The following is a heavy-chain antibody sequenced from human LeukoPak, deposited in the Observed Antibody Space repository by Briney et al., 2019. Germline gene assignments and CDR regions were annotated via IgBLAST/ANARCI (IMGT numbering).Heavy chain of an antibody. Sequence: PSETLSLTCTASGGSIIINSYYWAWIRQPPGKGLEWIGSIYHSGSTYYNPSLKSRVSISVDTSKNQFSLKLSSVTAADTAVYYCARRLDPWGQGTLVTVSS. CDR1: GGSIIINSYY. J-gene: IGHJ5*02. V-gene: IGHV4-39*01. CDR3: ARRLDP. CDR2: IYHSGST.